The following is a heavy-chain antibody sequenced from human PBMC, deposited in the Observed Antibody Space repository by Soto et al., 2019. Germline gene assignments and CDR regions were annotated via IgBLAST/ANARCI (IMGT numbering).Heavy chain of an antibody. CDR1: GFTFSSYA. Sequence: PGGSRILYGEASGFTFSSYAMHLVRQAPGKGLEWVAVISYDGGNKYYADSVKGRFTISRDNSKNTLYLQMNSLRAEDTAVYYCARDSDYGGNSGAFDIWGQGTMVTGSS. J-gene: IGHJ3*02. CDR2: ISYDGGNK. D-gene: IGHD4-17*01. CDR3: ARDSDYGGNSGAFDI. V-gene: IGHV3-30-3*01.